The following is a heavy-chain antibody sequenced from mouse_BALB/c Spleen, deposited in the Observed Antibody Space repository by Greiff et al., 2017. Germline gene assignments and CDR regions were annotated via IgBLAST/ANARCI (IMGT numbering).Heavy chain of an antibody. CDR2: ISYSGST. CDR1: GYSITSDYA. J-gene: IGHJ2*01. V-gene: IGHV3-2*02. CDR3: ARGLLDY. D-gene: IGHD3-1*01. Sequence: DVKLQESGPGLVKPSQSLSLTCTVAGYSITSDYAWNWIRQFPGNKLEWMGYISYSGSTSYNPSLKSRISITRDTSKNQFFLQLNSVTTEDTATYYFARGLLDYWGQGTTLTVSS.